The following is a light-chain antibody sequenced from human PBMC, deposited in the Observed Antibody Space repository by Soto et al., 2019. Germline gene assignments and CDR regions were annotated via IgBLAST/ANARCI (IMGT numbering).Light chain of an antibody. CDR2: DAS. V-gene: IGKV3-11*01. J-gene: IGKJ1*01. CDR3: QQRSNWPPWT. CDR1: QSVSSY. Sequence: EIVLTQSPATLSLSPGERATLSCRASQSVSSYLAWYQQKPGQAPRLLTYDASNRATGIPARFSGSGSGTDFALTISSLEPEDVAVYYCQQRSNWPPWTFGQGTKVEIK.